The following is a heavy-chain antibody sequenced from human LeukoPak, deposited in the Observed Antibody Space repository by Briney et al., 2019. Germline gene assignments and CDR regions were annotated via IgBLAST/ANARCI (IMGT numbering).Heavy chain of an antibody. V-gene: IGHV4-39*07. D-gene: IGHD3-9*01. CDR3: ASRKYFDWLFHNGMDV. CDR2: IYYSGNA. CDR1: GGSISGSSYY. Sequence: SETLSLTCTVSGGSISGSSYYWGWIRQPPGKGLEYIGNIYYSGNAFHSPSLTSRVTISVDTSNNQFSLRLSSVTAADTAVYYCASRKYFDWLFHNGMDVWGQGTTVTVSS. J-gene: IGHJ6*02.